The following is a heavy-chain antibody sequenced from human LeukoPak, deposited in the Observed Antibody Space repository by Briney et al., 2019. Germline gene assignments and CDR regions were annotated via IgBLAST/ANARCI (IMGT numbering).Heavy chain of an antibody. D-gene: IGHD5-12*01. CDR1: GFTFSSYG. CDR3: AKYSDSGYDLSWSYYFDY. Sequence: PGGSLRLSCAASGFTFSSYGMHWVRQAPGKGLEWVAVISYDGSNKYYADSVKGRFTISRDNSKNTLYLQMNSLRAEDTAVYYCAKYSDSGYDLSWSYYFDYWGQGTLVTVSS. V-gene: IGHV3-30*18. J-gene: IGHJ4*02. CDR2: ISYDGSNK.